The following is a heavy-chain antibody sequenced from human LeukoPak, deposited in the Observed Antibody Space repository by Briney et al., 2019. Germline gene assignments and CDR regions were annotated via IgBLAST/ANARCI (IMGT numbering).Heavy chain of an antibody. J-gene: IGHJ6*03. CDR2: INPNSGGT. CDR3: ARDRIVVVPAAPTLHREQYYYYYMDV. CDR1: GYTFTGYY. D-gene: IGHD2-2*01. Sequence: GASVKVSCKASGYTFTGYYMHWVRQAPGQGLEWMGWINPNSGGTNYAQKFQGRVTMTRDTSISTAYMELSRLRSDDTAVYYCARDRIVVVPAAPTLHREQYYYYYMDVWGKGTTVTVSS. V-gene: IGHV1-2*02.